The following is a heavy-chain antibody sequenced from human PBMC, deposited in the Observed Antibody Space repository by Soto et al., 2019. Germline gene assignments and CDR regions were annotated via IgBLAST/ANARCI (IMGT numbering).Heavy chain of an antibody. D-gene: IGHD2-21*01. V-gene: IGHV1-18*04. CDR3: ARDVFCGGAPACPDMDV. CDR1: GYTFSGYS. CDR2: ISGYNGNT. Sequence: GASVKVSCKASGYTFSGYSITWVRQAPGQGLEWMGRISGYNGNTNYARTLQGRLTLTTDTSTSTAYMELRSLTSDDTAVYYCARDVFCGGAPACPDMDVWGQGTTVTVSS. J-gene: IGHJ6*02.